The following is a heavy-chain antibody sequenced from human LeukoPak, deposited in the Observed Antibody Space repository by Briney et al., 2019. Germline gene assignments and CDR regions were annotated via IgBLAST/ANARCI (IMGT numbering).Heavy chain of an antibody. CDR1: GFTFSIYW. V-gene: IGHV3-20*04. D-gene: IGHD3-16*01. CDR2: VNWSGNRA. CDR3: ARDGGLYGMDV. J-gene: IGHJ6*02. Sequence: GGSLRLSCAASGFTFSIYWMHWVRQVPGKGLEWVSGVNWSGNRAGYANSVRGRFTISRDNAKNSLYLQMNSLRAEDTALYYCARDGGLYGMDVWGQGTTVTVSS.